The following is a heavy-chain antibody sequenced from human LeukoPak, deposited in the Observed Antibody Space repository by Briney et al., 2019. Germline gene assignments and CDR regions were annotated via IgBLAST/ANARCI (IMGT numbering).Heavy chain of an antibody. V-gene: IGHV3-30-3*01. CDR2: ISYDGSNK. D-gene: IGHD5-12*01. Sequence: PGGSLRLSCAASGFTFSSYAMHWVRQAPGKGLEWVAVISYDGSNKYYADSVKGRFTISRDNSKNTLYLQMNSPRAEDTAVYYCAGDGGWGATLYYFDYWGQGTLVTVSS. CDR3: AGDGGWGATLYYFDY. CDR1: GFTFSSYA. J-gene: IGHJ4*02.